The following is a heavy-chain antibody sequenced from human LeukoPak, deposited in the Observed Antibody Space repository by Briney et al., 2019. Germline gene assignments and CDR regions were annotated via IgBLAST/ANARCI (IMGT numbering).Heavy chain of an antibody. Sequence: SETLSLTCTVSGYSISSGYYWGWIRQPPGKGLEWIGSIYHSGSTYYNPSLKSRVTISVDTSKNQFSLKLSSVTAADTAVYYCASRTKFEVVTALDAFDIWGQGTMVTVSS. V-gene: IGHV4-38-2*02. D-gene: IGHD2-21*02. CDR2: IYHSGST. J-gene: IGHJ3*02. CDR1: GYSISSGYY. CDR3: ASRTKFEVVTALDAFDI.